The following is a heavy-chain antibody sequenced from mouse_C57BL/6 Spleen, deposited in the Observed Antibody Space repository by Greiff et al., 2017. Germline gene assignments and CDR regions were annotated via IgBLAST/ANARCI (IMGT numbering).Heavy chain of an antibody. Sequence: QVQLQQSGAELVRPGTSVKVSCKASGYAFTNYLIEWVKQRPGQGLEWIGVINPGSGGTNYNEKFKGKATLTADKSSSTAYMQLSSLTSEDSAVYFCARSGTTDLFAYWGQGTLVTVSA. D-gene: IGHD1-1*01. CDR2: INPGSGGT. J-gene: IGHJ3*01. CDR3: ARSGTTDLFAY. V-gene: IGHV1-54*01. CDR1: GYAFTNYL.